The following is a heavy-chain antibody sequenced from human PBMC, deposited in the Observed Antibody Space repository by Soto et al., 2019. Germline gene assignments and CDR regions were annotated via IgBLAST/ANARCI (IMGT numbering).Heavy chain of an antibody. V-gene: IGHV1-69*13. J-gene: IGHJ6*02. CDR2: IIPIFGTA. D-gene: IGHD6-19*01. CDR1: GGTFSSYA. CDR3: ARKAYSAYDSGWYSDYYYGMDV. Sequence: VASVKVSCKASGGTFSSYAISWVRQAPGQGLEWMGGIIPIFGTANYAQKFQGRVTITADESTSTAYMELSSLRSEDTAVYYCARKAYSAYDSGWYSDYYYGMDVWGQGTTVTVSS.